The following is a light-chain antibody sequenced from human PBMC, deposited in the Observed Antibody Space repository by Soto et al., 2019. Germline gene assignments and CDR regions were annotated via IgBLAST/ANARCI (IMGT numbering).Light chain of an antibody. V-gene: IGLV3-9*01. J-gene: IGLJ2*01. CDR3: QVWDSSTVV. Sequence: SYELTQPLSVSVALGQTARITCGGNNIGSKNVYWYQQKPGQAPVLVIYRDNNRPSGIPERFSGSNSGNTATLTISRAQAGDEADYYCQVWDSSTVVFGGGNKLTVL. CDR2: RDN. CDR1: NIGSKN.